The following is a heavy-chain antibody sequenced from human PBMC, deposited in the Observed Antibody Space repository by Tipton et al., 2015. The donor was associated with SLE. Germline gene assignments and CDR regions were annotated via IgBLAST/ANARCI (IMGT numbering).Heavy chain of an antibody. CDR2: LSYSGST. CDR1: GGSLSSYY. Sequence: GLVKPSETLSLTCTVSGGSLSSYYWSWIRQSPEKGLEWIGYLSYSGSTNYNPSLESRVAISVDTSKNQFSLKLNSVTAADTAVYYCATQGYYDSSFDYWGQGTLVTVSS. D-gene: IGHD3-16*01. J-gene: IGHJ4*02. CDR3: ATQGYYDSSFDY. V-gene: IGHV4-59*08.